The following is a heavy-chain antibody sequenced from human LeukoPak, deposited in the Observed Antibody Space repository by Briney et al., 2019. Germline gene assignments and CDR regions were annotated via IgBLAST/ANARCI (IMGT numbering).Heavy chain of an antibody. V-gene: IGHV3-7*01. CDR2: INQDGSEK. D-gene: IGHD3-10*01. CDR3: ARDQAMARGVIDAFDM. Sequence: PGGSLRLSCAASGFTFSDYWMSWVRQAPGKGLEWVANINQDGSEKKYVDSVKGRFTISRDNAKNSLYVQMDSLRVEDTAVYYCARDQAMARGVIDAFDMWGQGKMVTVSS. J-gene: IGHJ3*02. CDR1: GFTFSDYW.